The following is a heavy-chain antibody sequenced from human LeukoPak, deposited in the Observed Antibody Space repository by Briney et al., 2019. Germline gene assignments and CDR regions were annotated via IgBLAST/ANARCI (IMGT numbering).Heavy chain of an antibody. D-gene: IGHD3-16*02. J-gene: IGHJ4*02. CDR2: INHSGST. CDR3: ARGNRYYDYVWGSYRRTEFDY. V-gene: IGHV4-34*01. CDR1: GGSFSGYY. Sequence: PSETLSLTCAVYGGSFSGYYWSWLRQPPGKGLEWIGEINHSGSTNYNPSLKSRVTISVDTSKNQFSLELSSVTAADTAVYYCARGNRYYDYVWGSYRRTEFDYWGQGTLVTVSS.